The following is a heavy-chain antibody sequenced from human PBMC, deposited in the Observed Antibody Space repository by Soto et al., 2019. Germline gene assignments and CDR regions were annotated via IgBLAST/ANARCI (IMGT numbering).Heavy chain of an antibody. CDR2: FDPEDGET. D-gene: IGHD3-9*01. CDR1: GYTLTELS. CDR3: ATVVPGLGHYYYYYGMDV. Sequence: ASVKVSCKVSGYTLTELSMHWVRQAPGKGLEWMGGFDPEDGETIYAQKFQGRVTMTEDTSTDTAYMELSSLRSEDTAVYYCATVVPGLGHYYYYYGMDVWGQGTTVTVSS. J-gene: IGHJ6*02. V-gene: IGHV1-24*01.